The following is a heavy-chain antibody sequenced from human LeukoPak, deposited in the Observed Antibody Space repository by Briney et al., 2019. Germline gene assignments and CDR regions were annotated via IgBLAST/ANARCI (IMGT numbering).Heavy chain of an antibody. CDR3: AKEGSGWPPVYFDY. Sequence: GGSLRLSCAASGFTFSSYEMNWVRQAPGKGLEWVSYISSTGTTIYYADSVRGRFTISRDNAKNSLYLQMNSLRAEDTAVYYCAKEGSGWPPVYFDYWGQGTLVTVSS. V-gene: IGHV3-48*03. D-gene: IGHD6-19*01. J-gene: IGHJ4*02. CDR1: GFTFSSYE. CDR2: ISSTGTTI.